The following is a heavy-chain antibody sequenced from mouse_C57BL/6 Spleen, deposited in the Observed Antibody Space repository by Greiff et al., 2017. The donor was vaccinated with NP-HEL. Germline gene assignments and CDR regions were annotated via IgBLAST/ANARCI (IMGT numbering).Heavy chain of an antibody. CDR1: GFTFSDYG. V-gene: IGHV5-17*01. CDR2: ISSGSSTI. J-gene: IGHJ4*01. Sequence: EVMLVESGGGLVKPGGSLKLSCAASGFTFSDYGMHWVRQAPEKGLEWVAYISSGSSTIYYADTVKGRFTISRDNAKNTLFLQMTSLRSEDTAMYYCARSLYGALYAMDYWGQGTSVTVSS. CDR3: ARSLYGALYAMDY. D-gene: IGHD1-1*01.